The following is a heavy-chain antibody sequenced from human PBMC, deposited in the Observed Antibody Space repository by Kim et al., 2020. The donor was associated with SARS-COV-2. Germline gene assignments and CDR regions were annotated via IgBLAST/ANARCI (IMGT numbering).Heavy chain of an antibody. CDR1: GFTFSSYA. D-gene: IGHD6-19*01. Sequence: GGSLRLSCAASGFTFSSYAMHWVRQAPGKGLEYVSAISSNGGSTYYANSVKGRFTISRDNSKNTLYLQMGSLRAEDMAVYYCARAIQGWYYFDYWGQGTLVTVSS. CDR2: ISSNGGST. J-gene: IGHJ4*02. V-gene: IGHV3-64*01. CDR3: ARAIQGWYYFDY.